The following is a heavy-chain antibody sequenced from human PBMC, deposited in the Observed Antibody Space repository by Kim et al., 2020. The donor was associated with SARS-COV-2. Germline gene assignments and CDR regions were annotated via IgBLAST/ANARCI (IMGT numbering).Heavy chain of an antibody. Sequence: GESLKISCQGSGYSFTTYWIGWVRQMPGKGLEWMGIIYPDDSDTRYSPSFQGQVTISVDKSIATAYLQWSSLKASDTGKYYCARHPRLEQNNHWINYYYYYMDVWGTGTTVTVSS. D-gene: IGHD1-1*01. V-gene: IGHV5-51*01. CDR2: IYPDDSDT. CDR1: GYSFTTYW. J-gene: IGHJ6*03. CDR3: ARHPRLEQNNHWINYYYYYMDV.